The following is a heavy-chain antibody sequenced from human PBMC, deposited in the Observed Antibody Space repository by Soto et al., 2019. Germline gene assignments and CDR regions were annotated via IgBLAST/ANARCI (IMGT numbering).Heavy chain of an antibody. D-gene: IGHD3-22*01. J-gene: IGHJ6*02. V-gene: IGHV1-69*01. CDR2: TIPMFGTP. CDR1: GGTFSKYA. CDR3: ARPLRDSNYYYGLAV. Sequence: QVQLVKSGAEMQQPGASVMVSCKASGGTFSKYAFSWVRQAPGQGLEWLGWTIPMFGTPNYAQKFPGRVTISADESTATVYMELSSLRSEDTAVYFCARPLRDSNYYYGLAVWGQGTTVTVSS.